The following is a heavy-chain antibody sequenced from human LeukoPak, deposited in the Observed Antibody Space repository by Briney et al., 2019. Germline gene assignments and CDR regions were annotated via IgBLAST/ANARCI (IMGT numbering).Heavy chain of an antibody. Sequence: PSETLSLTCTVSGGSISSSSYYWSWIRQPPGKGLEWIGYIYYSGSTNYNPSLKSRVTISVDTSKNQFSLKLSSVTAADTAVYYCARAQPSSWYLPYYYYMDVWGKGTTVTISS. J-gene: IGHJ6*03. CDR3: ARAQPSSWYLPYYYYMDV. V-gene: IGHV4-61*01. CDR1: GGSISSSSYY. CDR2: IYYSGST. D-gene: IGHD6-13*01.